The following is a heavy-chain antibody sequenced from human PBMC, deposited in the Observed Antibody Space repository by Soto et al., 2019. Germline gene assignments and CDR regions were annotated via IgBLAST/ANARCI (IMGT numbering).Heavy chain of an antibody. V-gene: IGHV4-39*01. CDR3: ASLGDSSGWGGGGDY. J-gene: IGHJ4*02. CDR1: GGSISSSSYY. D-gene: IGHD6-19*01. Sequence: QLQLQESGPGLVKPSETLSLTCTVSGGSISSSSYYWGWIRQPPGKGLEWIGSIYYSGSTYYNPSLQSRVTISVDTSKNQFSLELGSGAAADTAVYYCASLGDSSGWGGGGDYWGQGTLVTVSS. CDR2: IYYSGST.